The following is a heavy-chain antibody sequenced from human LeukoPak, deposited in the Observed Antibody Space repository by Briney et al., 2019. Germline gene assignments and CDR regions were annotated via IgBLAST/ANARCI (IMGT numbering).Heavy chain of an antibody. D-gene: IGHD3-22*01. J-gene: IGHJ4*02. V-gene: IGHV3-23*01. CDR1: RFTFSNYA. CDR3: AKLIGGVDY. Sequence: GGSLRLSCAASRFTFSNYAMHWVRQAPGRGLEWVSSIGASGGSPHYADSVEGRFTISRDNSKNTLYLQMNSLRAEDTAVYYCAKLIGGVDYWGQGTLVTVSS. CDR2: IGASGGSP.